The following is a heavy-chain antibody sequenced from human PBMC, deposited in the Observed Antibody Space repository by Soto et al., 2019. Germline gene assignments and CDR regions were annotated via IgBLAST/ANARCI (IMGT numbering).Heavy chain of an antibody. CDR2: TSYDGRNK. J-gene: IGHJ6*01. V-gene: IGHV3-30*04. Sequence: PGGSLVLSCAPSGLTSSIYAMDWVRQAPGKGLEWVAVTSYDGRNKYYADSVKGRFTISRDNSKNTLYLQMNSLRAEDTAVYYCAGDRRFLEWPYGMDVWGQGTTVTVSS. D-gene: IGHD3-3*01. CDR3: AGDRRFLEWPYGMDV. CDR1: GLTSSIYA.